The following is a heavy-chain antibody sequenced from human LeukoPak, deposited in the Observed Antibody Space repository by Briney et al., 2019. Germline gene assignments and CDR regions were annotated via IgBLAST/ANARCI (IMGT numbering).Heavy chain of an antibody. D-gene: IGHD5-12*01. CDR3: ARDPYSGYYGDYYYYYMDV. V-gene: IGHV3-15*01. Sequence: PGGSLRLSCAASGFTFSSYWMSWVRQAPGKGLEWVGRIKSKTDGGTTDYAAPVKGRFTISRDDSKNTLYLQMNSLKTEDTAVYYCARDPYSGYYGDYYYYYMDVWGKGTTVTISS. CDR2: IKSKTDGGTT. J-gene: IGHJ6*03. CDR1: GFTFSSYW.